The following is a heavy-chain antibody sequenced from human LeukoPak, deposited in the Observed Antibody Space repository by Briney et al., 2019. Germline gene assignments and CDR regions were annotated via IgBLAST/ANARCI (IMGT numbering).Heavy chain of an antibody. J-gene: IGHJ6*02. Sequence: SETLSLTCTVSGGSISSYYWSWIRQPPGKGLEWIGYIYYSGSTNYNPSLKSRVTISVDTSKNQFSLKLSSVTAADRAVYYCARRVWGNASPYCTNGVCYKGGYYYGMDVWGQGTTVTVSS. D-gene: IGHD2-8*01. CDR2: IYYSGST. CDR3: ARRVWGNASPYCTNGVCYKGGYYYGMDV. CDR1: GGSISSYY. V-gene: IGHV4-59*08.